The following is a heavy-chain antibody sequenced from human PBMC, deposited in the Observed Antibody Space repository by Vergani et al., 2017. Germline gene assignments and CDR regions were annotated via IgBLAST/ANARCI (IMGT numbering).Heavy chain of an antibody. D-gene: IGHD3-16*01. J-gene: IGHJ5*02. V-gene: IGHV3-30-3*01. CDR2: ISYDGSNK. Sequence: QVQLVESGGGVVQPGRSLRLSCAASGFTFSSYAMHWVRQAPGKGLEWVAGISYDGSNKYYADSVKGRFTISRDNSKNTLYLQMNSLRAEDTAVYYCARFEGDKRFDPWGQGTLVTVSS. CDR1: GFTFSSYA. CDR3: ARFEGDKRFDP.